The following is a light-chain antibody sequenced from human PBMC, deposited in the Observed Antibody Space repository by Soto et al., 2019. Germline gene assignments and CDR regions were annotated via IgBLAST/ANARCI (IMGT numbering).Light chain of an antibody. Sequence: DLQMTQSPSTLSGSVGDRVTITCRASQTISSWLAWYQQKPGKAPKLLIYKASTLKSGVPSRFSGSGSGTEVSLTISSLQPDDFATYYCQHYNSYSEAIGQGTKVELK. J-gene: IGKJ1*01. CDR3: QHYNSYSEA. V-gene: IGKV1-5*03. CDR1: QTISSW. CDR2: KAS.